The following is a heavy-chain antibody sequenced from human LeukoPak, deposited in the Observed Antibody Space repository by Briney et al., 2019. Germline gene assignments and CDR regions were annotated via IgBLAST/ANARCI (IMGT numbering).Heavy chain of an antibody. CDR2: LYYSGSA. CDR1: GGSISSGTYY. J-gene: IGHJ4*02. CDR3: ARLATTVSPFDY. V-gene: IGHV4-39*01. Sequence: SETLSLTCNVSGGSISSGTYYWGWIRQPPGKGLEWIGSLYYSGSAYYNPSLKSRVTISVDTSKNQFSLKVGSVTASDTAVYYCARLATTVSPFDYWGQGTLVTVSS. D-gene: IGHD4-17*01.